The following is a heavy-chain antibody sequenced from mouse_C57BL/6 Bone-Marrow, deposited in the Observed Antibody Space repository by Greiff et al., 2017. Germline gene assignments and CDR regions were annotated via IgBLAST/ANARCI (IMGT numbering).Heavy chain of an antibody. D-gene: IGHD2-4*01. CDR1: GYSFTSYY. Sequence: VQLQQSGPELVKPGASVKISCKASGYSFTSYYIHWVKQRPGQGLEWIGWIYPGSGNTKYNEKFKGKATLTADTSSSTAYMQLSSLTSEDSAVYYCARYDYGGMDYWGQGTSVTVSS. CDR3: ARYDYGGMDY. V-gene: IGHV1-66*01. CDR2: IYPGSGNT. J-gene: IGHJ4*01.